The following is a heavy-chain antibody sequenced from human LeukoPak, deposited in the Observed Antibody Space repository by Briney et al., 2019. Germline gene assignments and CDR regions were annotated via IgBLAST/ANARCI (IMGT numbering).Heavy chain of an antibody. J-gene: IGHJ4*02. Sequence: SGTLSLTCTVSGDSFIGSYWSWIRQAPGKGLEWIGYIYYTVGTNYNPSLQSRSTISPDISNKHFSLMLTSVTAADTAVYYCARRRYFDSTGYNPTYYFDNWGQGLLVTVSS. V-gene: IGHV4-59*01. CDR1: GDSFIGSY. D-gene: IGHD3-22*01. CDR2: IYYTVGT. CDR3: ARRRYFDSTGYNPTYYFDN.